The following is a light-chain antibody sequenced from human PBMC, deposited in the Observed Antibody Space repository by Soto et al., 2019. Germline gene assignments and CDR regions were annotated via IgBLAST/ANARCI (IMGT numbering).Light chain of an antibody. CDR3: QRYNTDSFT. CDR1: HGIRNY. CDR2: AAS. V-gene: IGKV1-27*01. J-gene: IGKJ3*01. Sequence: DIQMTQSPSSLSAAVGDRVTITCRASHGIRNYLAWYQQRPGQVPKLLINAASTLEPGVPSRFSGSGSGTDFTLTISSLQPEDVATYYCQRYNTDSFTYGPGSKVDI.